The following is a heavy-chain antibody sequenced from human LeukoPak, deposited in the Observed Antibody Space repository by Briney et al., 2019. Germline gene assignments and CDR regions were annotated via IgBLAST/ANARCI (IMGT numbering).Heavy chain of an antibody. J-gene: IGHJ5*02. Sequence: GQSLKISCKGYGYSFTSYWIGWVRQMPGKGLEWMGTIYPGDADTGHSPSFQGQVTISADKSISTAYLQWSSLKASDTAMYYCARSGSTYYDFWSGYFSWFDPWGQGTLVTVSS. CDR3: ARSGSTYYDFWSGYFSWFDP. CDR1: GYSFTSYW. V-gene: IGHV5-51*01. D-gene: IGHD3-3*01. CDR2: IYPGDADT.